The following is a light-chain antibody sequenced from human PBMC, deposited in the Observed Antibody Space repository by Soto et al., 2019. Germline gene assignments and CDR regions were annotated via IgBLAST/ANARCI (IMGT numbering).Light chain of an antibody. Sequence: DIQLTQSPSFLSASVGDRVSITCRASQGISSYLAWYQQKPGKAPKLLIYGASTLQSGVPSRFSGSGSGTDFTLTISSLQPEDFATYYCQQLNSYPTFGQGTKVDI. V-gene: IGKV1-9*01. J-gene: IGKJ1*01. CDR1: QGISSY. CDR3: QQLNSYPT. CDR2: GAS.